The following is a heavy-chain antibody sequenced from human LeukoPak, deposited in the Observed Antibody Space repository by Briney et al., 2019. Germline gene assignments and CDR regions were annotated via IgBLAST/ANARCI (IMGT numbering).Heavy chain of an antibody. V-gene: IGHV4-34*01. CDR3: ARGGGLAVAVDY. Sequence: SETLSLTRAVYGGSFSGYYWSWIRQPPGKGLEWIGEINHSGSTNYNPSLKSRVTISVDTSKNQFSLKLSSVTAADTAVYYCARGGGLAVAVDYWGQGTLVTVSS. D-gene: IGHD6-19*01. CDR2: INHSGST. CDR1: GGSFSGYY. J-gene: IGHJ4*02.